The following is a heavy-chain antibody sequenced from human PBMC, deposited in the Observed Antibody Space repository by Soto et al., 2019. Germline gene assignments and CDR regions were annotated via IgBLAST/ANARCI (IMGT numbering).Heavy chain of an antibody. CDR2: IYYSGST. Sequence: SETLSLTCAVYGGSFSGYYWSWIRQPPGKGLEWIGYIYYSGSTNYNPSLKSRVTISVDTSKNQFSLKLSSVTAADTAVYYCARASEWIRFDYWGQGTLVTVSS. J-gene: IGHJ4*02. D-gene: IGHD3-3*01. CDR1: GGSFSGYY. V-gene: IGHV4-34*01. CDR3: ARASEWIRFDY.